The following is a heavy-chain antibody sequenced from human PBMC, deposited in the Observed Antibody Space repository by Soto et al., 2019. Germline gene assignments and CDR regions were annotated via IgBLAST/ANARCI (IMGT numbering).Heavy chain of an antibody. J-gene: IGHJ6*02. CDR3: ARTLNDFWSGYYSPEGSGGMDV. V-gene: IGHV1-18*01. CDR2: ISAYNGNT. D-gene: IGHD3-3*01. CDR1: GYTFTSYG. Sequence: ASVKVSCKASGYTFTSYGISWARQAPGQGLEWMGWISAYNGNTNYAQKLQGRVTMTTDTSTSTAYMELRSLRSDDTAVYYCARTLNDFWSGYYSPEGSGGMDVWGQGTTVTVSS.